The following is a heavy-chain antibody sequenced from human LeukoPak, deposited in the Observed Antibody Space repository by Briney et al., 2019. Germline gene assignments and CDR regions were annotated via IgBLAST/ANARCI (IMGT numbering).Heavy chain of an antibody. CDR2: INPSGGST. J-gene: IGHJ4*02. CDR3: IAAAGTSDDY. V-gene: IGHV1-46*01. D-gene: IGHD6-13*01. Sequence: ASVKVSCKASGYTFTSYYMHWVRRAPGQGLGWMGIINPSGGSTSYAQKFQGRVTMTRDTSTSTVYMELSSLRSEDTAVYYCIAAAGTSDDYWGQGTLVTVSS. CDR1: GYTFTSYY.